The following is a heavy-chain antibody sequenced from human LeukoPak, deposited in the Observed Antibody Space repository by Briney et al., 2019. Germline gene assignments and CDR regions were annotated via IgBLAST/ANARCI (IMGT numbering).Heavy chain of an antibody. Sequence: SETLSLTCTVSGGSISSNTYYWDWIRQPPGKGLECIGSIYYGGSTYYNPSLKSRVIISVDTSKNQFSLRLSSVTAADTAVYYCARAYYYASSAFDIWGQGTMVTVSS. V-gene: IGHV4-39*01. CDR1: GGSISSNTYY. D-gene: IGHD3-22*01. CDR2: IYYGGST. J-gene: IGHJ3*02. CDR3: ARAYYYASSAFDI.